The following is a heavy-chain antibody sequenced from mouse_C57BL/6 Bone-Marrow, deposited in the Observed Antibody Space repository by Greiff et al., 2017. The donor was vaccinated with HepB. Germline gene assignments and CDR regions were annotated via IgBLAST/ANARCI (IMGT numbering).Heavy chain of an antibody. CDR3: ARRRGHGHRAY. D-gene: IGHD1-1*02. J-gene: IGHJ3*01. CDR2: IDPSDSYT. V-gene: IGHV1-50*01. CDR1: GYTFTSYW. Sequence: QVQLQQPGAELVKPGASVKLSCKASGYTFTSYWMQWVKQRPGQGLEWIGEIDPSDSYTNYNQKFKGKATLTVDTSSSTAYMQLSSLTSEDSAVYYCARRRGHGHRAYWGQGTLVTVSA.